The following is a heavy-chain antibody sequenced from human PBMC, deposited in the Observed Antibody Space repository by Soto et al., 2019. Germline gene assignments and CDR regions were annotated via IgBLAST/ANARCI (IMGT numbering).Heavy chain of an antibody. Sequence: EVHLVESGGGLVKPGGSLRLSCAVSGFTFSSCTMNWVRQAPGKGLEWVSSISPSTSHIYCADSVKGRFTISRDNAKNSLFLQRNSLRAEDTAVYYCSGCSGGACHQNYGMDVWGQGTTVTVSS. D-gene: IGHD2-15*01. J-gene: IGHJ6*02. CDR2: ISPSTSHI. CDR3: SGCSGGACHQNYGMDV. CDR1: GFTFSSCT. V-gene: IGHV3-21*01.